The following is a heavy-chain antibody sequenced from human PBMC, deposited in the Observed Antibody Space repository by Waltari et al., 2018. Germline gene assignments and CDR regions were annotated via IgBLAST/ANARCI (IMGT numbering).Heavy chain of an antibody. D-gene: IGHD6-6*01. Sequence: QVQLQLWGDGLLKPSDTPSLPCAVSGGSFRGYNWTWIRQPPGKGLEWSGDITHTGTPNYNSSLKSRDTMSIDTSKNQCSLTVTSVTAADTAIYYCAARRRSSGAGFDPWGQGTLVTVSS. CDR2: ITHTGTP. CDR3: AARRRSSGAGFDP. V-gene: IGHV4-34*02. J-gene: IGHJ5*02. CDR1: GGSFRGYN.